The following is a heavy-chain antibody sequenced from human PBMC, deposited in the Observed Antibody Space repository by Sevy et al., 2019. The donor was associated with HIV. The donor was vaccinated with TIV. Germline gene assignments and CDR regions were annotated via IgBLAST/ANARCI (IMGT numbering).Heavy chain of an antibody. V-gene: IGHV1-24*01. CDR1: GYTLTQLS. D-gene: IGHD2-15*01. J-gene: IGHJ4*02. Sequence: ASVKVSCKVSGYTLTQLSMHWVRQAPGKGLEWMVSFDPEDGERIYAQKFQGRITMTEDTSTDTAYMDLSSLKSDDTAVYVSATTREYYQGKSGYFDYWGQGALVTVSS. CDR2: FDPEDGER. CDR3: ATTREYYQGKSGYFDY.